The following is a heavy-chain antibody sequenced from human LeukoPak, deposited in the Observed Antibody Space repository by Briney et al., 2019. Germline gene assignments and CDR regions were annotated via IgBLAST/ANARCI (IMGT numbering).Heavy chain of an antibody. V-gene: IGHV6-1*01. D-gene: IGHD6-19*01. CDR1: GDSVSSNSPA. CDR3: AREMGSGWTNYYYYYYMDV. CDR2: TYYRSKWYN. Sequence: SQTLSLTCAISGDSVSSNSPAWNWIRQSPSRGLEWLGRTYYRSKWYNDYAVSVKSRITINPDTSKNQFSLQLNSVTPEGTAVYYCAREMGSGWTNYYYYYYMDVWGKGTTVTVSS. J-gene: IGHJ6*03.